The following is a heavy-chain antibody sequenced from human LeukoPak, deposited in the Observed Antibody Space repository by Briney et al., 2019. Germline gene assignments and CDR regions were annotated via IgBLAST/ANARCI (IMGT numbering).Heavy chain of an antibody. CDR1: GGSFSGYY. V-gene: IGHV4-34*01. CDR3: ARDGSYYYYYYMDV. J-gene: IGHJ6*03. Sequence: SETLSLTCAVYGGSFSGYYWSWIRQPPGKGLEWIGEINHSGSTNYNPSLKSRVTISVDTSKNQFSLKLSSVTAEDTAVYYCARDGSYYYYYYMDVWGKGTTVTVSS. CDR2: INHSGST. D-gene: IGHD1-26*01.